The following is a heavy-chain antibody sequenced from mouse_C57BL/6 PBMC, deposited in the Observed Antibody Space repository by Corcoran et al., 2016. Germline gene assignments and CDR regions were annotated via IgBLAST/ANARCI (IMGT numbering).Heavy chain of an antibody. CDR2: INPNNGGT. CDR1: EYTFTDYY. D-gene: IGHD2-10*01. CDR3: ARSPTYAMDY. V-gene: IGHV1-26*01. Sequence: EVQLQQSGPELVKPGASVKISCKASEYTFTDYYMNWVKKSHGKSLEWIGDINPNNGGTSYNQKFKGKATLTVDKSSSTAYMELRSLTSEDSAVYYCARSPTYAMDYWGQGTSVTVSS. J-gene: IGHJ4*01.